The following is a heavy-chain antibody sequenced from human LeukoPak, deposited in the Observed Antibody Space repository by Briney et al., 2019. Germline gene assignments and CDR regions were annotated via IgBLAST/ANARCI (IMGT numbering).Heavy chain of an antibody. CDR3: SKQSFRMVNYFDY. J-gene: IGHJ4*02. CDR2: ISYDGSNK. V-gene: IGHV3-30*18. Sequence: QPGRSLRLSCAASGFTFSNYGLHWVRQAPGKGLEWVAVISYDGSNKYYTDSVKGRFTISRDNSKNTVDLQLNSLRAEDSAVYYCSKQSFRMVNYFDYWGQGTLVTVSS. CDR1: GFTFSNYG. D-gene: IGHD3-16*02.